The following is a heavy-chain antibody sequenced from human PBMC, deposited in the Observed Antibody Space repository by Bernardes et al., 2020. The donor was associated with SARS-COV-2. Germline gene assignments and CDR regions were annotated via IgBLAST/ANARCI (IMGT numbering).Heavy chain of an antibody. D-gene: IGHD2-21*01. CDR2: TAGDGSGT. J-gene: IGHJ3*01. V-gene: IGHV3-74*03. CDR1: GISFSSLW. Sequence: GSLRLSCAASGISFSSLWMHWVRQVPGKGLEWVSRTAGDGSGTTYADSVKGRFTISRDNAKNTLYLQMNSLRAEDTAVYFCARGDDDAFDVWGQGTMVTVSS. CDR3: ARGDDDAFDV.